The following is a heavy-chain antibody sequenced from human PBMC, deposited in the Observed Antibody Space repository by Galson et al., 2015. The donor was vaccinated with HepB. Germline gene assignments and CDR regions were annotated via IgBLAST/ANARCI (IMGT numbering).Heavy chain of an antibody. CDR3: ARVTAAAGDAFDI. CDR1: GYTFTGYY. V-gene: IGHV1-2*02. CDR2: INPNSGGT. J-gene: IGHJ3*02. Sequence: SVKVSCKASGYTFTGYYMHWVRQAPGQGLEWMGWINPNSGGTNYAQKFQGRVTMTRDTSISTAYMELSRLRSDDTAVYYCARVTAAAGDAFDIWGQGTMVTVSS. D-gene: IGHD6-13*01.